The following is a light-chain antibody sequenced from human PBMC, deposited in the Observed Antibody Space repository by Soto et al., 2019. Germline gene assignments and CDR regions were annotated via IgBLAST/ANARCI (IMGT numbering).Light chain of an antibody. CDR2: DVR. J-gene: IGLJ2*01. V-gene: IGLV2-14*03. Sequence: QSALTQPASVSGSXGXSXTISCTGTSSDVGGYNYISWYQQHPGKAPKFIIYDVRNRPSGVSNRFSGSRSGNTASLTISGLQAEDEADYYCSSYTSSNTVIFGGGTKLTVL. CDR1: SSDVGGYNY. CDR3: SSYTSSNTVI.